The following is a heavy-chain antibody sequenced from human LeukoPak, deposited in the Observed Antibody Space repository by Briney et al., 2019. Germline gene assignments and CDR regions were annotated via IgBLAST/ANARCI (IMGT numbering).Heavy chain of an antibody. CDR2: IYTSGST. J-gene: IGHJ6*02. CDR3: ARASPGEIMDSGSYYYYYGMDV. CDR1: GGSISSYY. Sequence: SETLSLTCTVSGGSISSYYWSWIRQPAGKGLEWIGRIYTSGSTNYNPSLKSRVTMSVDTSKNQFSLKLSSVTAADTAVYYCARASPGEIMDSGSYYYYYGMDVWGQGTTVTVSS. D-gene: IGHD1-26*01. V-gene: IGHV4-4*07.